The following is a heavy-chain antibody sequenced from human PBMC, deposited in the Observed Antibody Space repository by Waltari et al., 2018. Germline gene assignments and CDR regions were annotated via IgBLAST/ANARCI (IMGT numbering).Heavy chain of an antibody. J-gene: IGHJ4*02. CDR2: VRGDGRT. Sequence: CWSWVRQPPGKGLEWIGQVRGDGRTNYNPSFASRVIISLDTSTHHFALEVTSVTAADTALYYCARDRGRGLYLDTWGQGILVTVAP. CDR3: ARDRGRGLYLDT. V-gene: IGHV4-4*02. D-gene: IGHD2-15*01. CDR1: C.